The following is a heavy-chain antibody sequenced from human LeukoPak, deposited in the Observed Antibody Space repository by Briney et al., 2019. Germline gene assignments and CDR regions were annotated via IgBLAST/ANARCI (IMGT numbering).Heavy chain of an antibody. CDR2: IKQDGSEK. CDR3: AKPGGVLMVYTIGLGDAFDL. CDR1: GFTFISYW. J-gene: IGHJ3*01. V-gene: IGHV3-7*01. D-gene: IGHD2-8*01. Sequence: GGSLRLSCAASGFTFISYWLTWVRQAPGKGLEWVANIKQDGSEKYYVGSVKGRFTISRDNAKNSLYLQMNSLRAEDTAVYYCAKPGGVLMVYTIGLGDAFDLWGQGTMVIVSS.